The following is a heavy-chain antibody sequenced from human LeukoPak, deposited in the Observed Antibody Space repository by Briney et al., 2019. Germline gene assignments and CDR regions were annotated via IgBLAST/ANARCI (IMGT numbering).Heavy chain of an antibody. D-gene: IGHD6-6*01. CDR2: INHSGST. CDR3: ARLAWFDP. V-gene: IGHV4-39*07. CDR1: GASISSSNYY. Sequence: SETLSLTCTVSGASISSSNYYWSWIRQPPGKGLEWIGEINHSGSTNYNPSLKSRVTISVDTSKNQFSLKLSSVTAADTAVYYCARLAWFDPWGQGTLVTVSS. J-gene: IGHJ5*02.